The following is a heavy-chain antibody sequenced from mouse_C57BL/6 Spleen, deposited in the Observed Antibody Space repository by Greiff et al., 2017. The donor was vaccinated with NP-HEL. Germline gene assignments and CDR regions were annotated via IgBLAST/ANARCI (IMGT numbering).Heavy chain of an antibody. J-gene: IGHJ2*01. CDR1: GYTFTSYW. CDR3: ARMSSRDY. D-gene: IGHD1-1*01. CDR2: IDPSDSYT. Sequence: QVQLQQPGAELVKPGASVKLSCKASGYTFTSYWIQWVKQRPGQGLEWIGEIDPSDSYTNYNQKFKGKATLTVDTSSSTAYMQLSSLTSEDSAVYYCARMSSRDYWGQGTTLTVSS. V-gene: IGHV1-50*01.